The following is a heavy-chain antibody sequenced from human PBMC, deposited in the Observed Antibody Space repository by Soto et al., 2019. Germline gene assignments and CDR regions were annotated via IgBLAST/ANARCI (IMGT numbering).Heavy chain of an antibody. V-gene: IGHV3-48*01. J-gene: IGHJ4*02. CDR3: AADPFEQWQGVVDY. CDR2: ISSTGSAI. CDR1: GFTFSAYS. Sequence: EVQLVESGGGLVQPGGSLRLSCAASGFTFSAYSMNWVRQAPGKGLEWVSYISSTGSAIYYADSVKGRFTISRDNAKNSLYLQMNSLRADDTAVYYCAADPFEQWQGVVDYWGQGTLVTVSS. D-gene: IGHD6-19*01.